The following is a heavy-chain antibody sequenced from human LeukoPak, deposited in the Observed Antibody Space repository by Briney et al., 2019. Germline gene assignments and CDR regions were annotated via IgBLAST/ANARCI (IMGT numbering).Heavy chain of an antibody. J-gene: IGHJ4*02. D-gene: IGHD6-13*01. CDR3: ARGAADPDY. V-gene: IGHV3-33*01. CDR2: IWFDGSNK. CDR1: GFTFSSYG. Sequence: GGSLRLSCAASGFTFSSYGMHWVRQASGKGLEWVAVIWFDGSNKYYADSVKGRFTISRDNSKNTLYLQMNSLRAEDTAVYYCARGAADPDYWGQGTLVTVSS.